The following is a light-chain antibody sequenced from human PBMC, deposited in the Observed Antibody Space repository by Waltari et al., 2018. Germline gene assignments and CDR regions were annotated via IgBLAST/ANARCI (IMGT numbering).Light chain of an antibody. CDR1: QSVGSY. CDR3: QQRNTWWT. Sequence: EIVLTQSPATLSLSPGERATLSCRASQSVGSYLAWYQQRPGQAPRLLISDASNRATGIPARFSGSGSETDFTLIISSLEPEDFAVYYCQQRNTWWTFGQGTKVEIK. CDR2: DAS. V-gene: IGKV3-11*01. J-gene: IGKJ1*01.